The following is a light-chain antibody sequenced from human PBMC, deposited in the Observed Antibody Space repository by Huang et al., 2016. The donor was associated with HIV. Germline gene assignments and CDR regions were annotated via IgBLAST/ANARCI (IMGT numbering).Light chain of an antibody. CDR2: WAT. J-gene: IGKJ1*01. CDR3: LQYYSVPQT. Sequence: DIVMTQSPDSLAVSPGERATINCKSSQTVLYSLNNKNYVAWFQQKPGRPPKLLIYWATTRESGVPDRFSGSGSGTDFTLTINNLQAEDVAVYFCLQYYSVPQTFGHGTKVEIK. CDR1: QTVLYSLNNKNY. V-gene: IGKV4-1*01.